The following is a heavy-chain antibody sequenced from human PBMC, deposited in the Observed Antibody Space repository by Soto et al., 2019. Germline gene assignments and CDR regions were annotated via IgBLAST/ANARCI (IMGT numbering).Heavy chain of an antibody. V-gene: IGHV1-46*03. CDR1: GYTFTSYY. J-gene: IGHJ5*02. CDR2: INPSGGST. Sequence: GASVKVSCKASGYTFTSYYMHWVRQAPGQGLEWMGIINPSGGSTSYAQKFRGRVTMTRDTSTSTVYMELSSLRSEDTAVYYCARDGEYCSGGSCHGGNDWFDPWGQGTLVTVSS. D-gene: IGHD2-15*01. CDR3: ARDGEYCSGGSCHGGNDWFDP.